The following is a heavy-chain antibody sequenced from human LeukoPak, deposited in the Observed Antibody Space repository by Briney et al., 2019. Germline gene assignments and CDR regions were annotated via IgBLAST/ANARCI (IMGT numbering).Heavy chain of an antibody. J-gene: IGHJ5*02. Sequence: GGSLRLSCAASGFTFSDYYMSWVRQAPGKGLEWVSAISGSGGSTYYADSVKGRFTISRDNSKNTLYLQMNSLRAEDTAVYYCAKPLWFGELSNNWFDPWGQGTLVTVSS. CDR3: AKPLWFGELSNNWFDP. V-gene: IGHV3-23*01. CDR2: ISGSGGST. CDR1: GFTFSDYY. D-gene: IGHD3-10*01.